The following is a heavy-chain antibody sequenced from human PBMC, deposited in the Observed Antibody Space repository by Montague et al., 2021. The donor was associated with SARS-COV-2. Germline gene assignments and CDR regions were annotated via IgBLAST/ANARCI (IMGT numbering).Heavy chain of an antibody. D-gene: IGHD2-21*02. CDR3: ASSHCGGDCY. CDR2: IHTSGST. V-gene: IGHV4-61*02. CDR1: GGSISYGSHF. J-gene: IGHJ4*02. Sequence: TLSLTCTVSGGSISYGSHFWTWIRQPAGKGLEWIGRIHTSGSTNYNPSLKSRVAISIDTSKDQFFLELSSVTAADTAVYYCASSHCGGDCYSGQGTLVTVSS.